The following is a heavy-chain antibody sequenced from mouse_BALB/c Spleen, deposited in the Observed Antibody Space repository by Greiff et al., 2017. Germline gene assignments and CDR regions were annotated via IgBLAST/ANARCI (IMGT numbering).Heavy chain of an antibody. J-gene: IGHJ4*01. CDR2: ILPGSGST. CDR1: GYTFSSYW. CDR3: ARYGYDGDYYAMDY. D-gene: IGHD2-2*01. V-gene: IGHV1-9*01. Sequence: QVQLQQSGAELMKPGASVKISCKATGYTFSSYWIEWVKQRPGHGLEWIGEILPGSGSTNYNEKFKGKATFTADTSSNTAYMQLSSLTSEDSAVYYCARYGYDGDYYAMDYWGQGTSVTVSS.